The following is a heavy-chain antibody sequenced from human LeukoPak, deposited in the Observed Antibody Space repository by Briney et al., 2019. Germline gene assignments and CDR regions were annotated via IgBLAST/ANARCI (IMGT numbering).Heavy chain of an antibody. CDR1: GGSISSGGYY. Sequence: SETLSLTCTVSGGSISSGGYYWSWIRQHPGKGLEWVGYIYYSGSTYYNPSLKSRVTISVDTSKNQFSLKLSSVTAADTAVYYCARDPFRTTDGDVWGQGTTVTVSS. D-gene: IGHD4-17*01. V-gene: IGHV4-30-4*08. CDR2: IYYSGST. CDR3: ARDPFRTTDGDV. J-gene: IGHJ6*02.